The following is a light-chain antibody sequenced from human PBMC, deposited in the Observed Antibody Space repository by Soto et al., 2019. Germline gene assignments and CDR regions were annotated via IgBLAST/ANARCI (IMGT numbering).Light chain of an antibody. CDR3: QQYSSTSYT. V-gene: IGKV3-20*01. J-gene: IGKJ2*01. CDR2: GAS. CDR1: QSVSSSY. Sequence: EIVLTQSPGTLSLSPGERATLSCRASQSVSSSYLAWYQQKPGQAPRLLIYGASSRATSIPDRFSGSESEIDSTFTISRLEPEDFAVYYCQQYSSTSYTVSQATRQEIK.